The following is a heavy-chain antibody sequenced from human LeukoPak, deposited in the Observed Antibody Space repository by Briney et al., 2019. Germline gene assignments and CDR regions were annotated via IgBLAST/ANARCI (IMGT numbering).Heavy chain of an antibody. Sequence: ASVKVSCKASGYTFTNYYMVWVRQTPGQGLEWMGIINPSSGTTNYAQKFQGRVTMTRDMSTSTVYMELSSLRSEDTAVYYCARAPHKRTYDRDNWFDPWGQGTLVTVSS. V-gene: IGHV1-46*01. CDR2: INPSSGTT. D-gene: IGHD3-3*01. J-gene: IGHJ5*02. CDR3: ARAPHKRTYDRDNWFDP. CDR1: GYTFTNYY.